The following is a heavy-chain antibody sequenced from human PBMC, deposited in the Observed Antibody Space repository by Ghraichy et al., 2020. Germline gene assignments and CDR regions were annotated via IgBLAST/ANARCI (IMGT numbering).Heavy chain of an antibody. Sequence: SETLSLTCSVSGGSIDSRSYYWGWIRQPPGKGLEWIGSIYYSGSTYYNPSLNSRVTISVDTSKNDFSLKVTSVTAADTAVYYCARLETGSDYIDYWGQGTLVTVSS. J-gene: IGHJ4*02. D-gene: IGHD4-17*01. V-gene: IGHV4-39*01. CDR2: IYYSGST. CDR1: GGSIDSRSYY. CDR3: ARLETGSDYIDY.